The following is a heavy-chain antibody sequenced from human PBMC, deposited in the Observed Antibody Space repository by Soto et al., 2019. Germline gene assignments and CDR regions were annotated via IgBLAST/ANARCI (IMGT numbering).Heavy chain of an antibody. V-gene: IGHV1-2*04. Sequence: VASVKVSCKASGYTFTGYYMHWVRQAPGQGLEWMGWINPNSGGTNYAQKFQGWVTMTRDTSISTAYMELSRLRSDDTAVYYCARGSVVRYFDWLPKAPPSDYWGQGTLVTVSS. J-gene: IGHJ4*02. CDR1: GYTFTGYY. CDR2: INPNSGGT. CDR3: ARGSVVRYFDWLPKAPPSDY. D-gene: IGHD3-9*01.